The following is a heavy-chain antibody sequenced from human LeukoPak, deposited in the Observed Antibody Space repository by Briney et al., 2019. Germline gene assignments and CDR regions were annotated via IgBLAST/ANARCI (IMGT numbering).Heavy chain of an antibody. Sequence: GGSLRLSCAASGFTFSTSNMNWVRQAPGKGLEWVSSITSSSSYIYYADSVKGRFTISRDNAKNSLYLQMNSLRAEDTAVYYCARDDYDYVWGSYRYYFDYWGQGTLVTVSS. CDR1: GFTFSTSN. CDR2: ITSSSSYI. V-gene: IGHV3-21*01. CDR3: ARDDYDYVWGSYRYYFDY. J-gene: IGHJ4*02. D-gene: IGHD3-16*02.